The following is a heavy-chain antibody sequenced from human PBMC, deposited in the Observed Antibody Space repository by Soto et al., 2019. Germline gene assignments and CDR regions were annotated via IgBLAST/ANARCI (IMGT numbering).Heavy chain of an antibody. CDR3: ARVHREWLQFDY. D-gene: IGHD3-3*01. J-gene: IGHJ4*02. CDR1: GFTVSSNY. Sequence: GVSLRLSCAASGFTVSSNYMSWVRQAPGKGLEWVSVIYSGGSTYYADSVKGRFTISRDNSKNTLYLQMNSLRAEDTAVYYCARVHREWLQFDYWGQGTLVTVSS. CDR2: IYSGGST. V-gene: IGHV3-53*01.